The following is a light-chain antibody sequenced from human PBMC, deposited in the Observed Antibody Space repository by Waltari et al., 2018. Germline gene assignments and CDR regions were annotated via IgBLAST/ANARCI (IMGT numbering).Light chain of an antibody. J-gene: IGLJ3*02. Sequence: QSVLTQPPSVSAAPGQMVAISCPGGASHVDHTFVSWYQQLPGTAPKLLIYDDSRRPSGIPDRFSGSKSGTSATLAITGLQTGDEADYYCGAWDSSLTAGVFGEGTKLTVL. V-gene: IGLV1-51*01. CDR1: ASHVDHTF. CDR2: DDS. CDR3: GAWDSSLTAGV.